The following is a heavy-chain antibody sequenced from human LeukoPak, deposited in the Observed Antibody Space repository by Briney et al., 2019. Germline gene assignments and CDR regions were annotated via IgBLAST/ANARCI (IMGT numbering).Heavy chain of an antibody. Sequence: SETLSLTCTVSGGSISSGSYYWSWTRQPAGKGLEWIGRIYTSGSTNYNPSLKSRVTMSVDTSKNQFSLKLSSVTAADTAVYYCARAYYGSGSYYFDYWGQGTLVTVSS. CDR1: GGSISSGSYY. V-gene: IGHV4-61*02. CDR3: ARAYYGSGSYYFDY. J-gene: IGHJ4*02. D-gene: IGHD3-10*01. CDR2: IYTSGST.